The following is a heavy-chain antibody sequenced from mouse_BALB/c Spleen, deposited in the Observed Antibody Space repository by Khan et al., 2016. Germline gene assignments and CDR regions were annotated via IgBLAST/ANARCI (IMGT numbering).Heavy chain of an antibody. V-gene: IGHV14-3*02. CDR2: IDPANGNT. CDR1: GFNIKDTY. D-gene: IGHD1-1*01. Sequence: VQLQQPGAELVKPGASVKLSCTASGFNIKDTYMHWVKQRPEQGLEWIGRIDPANGNTKYDPKFQGKATITADTSSNTAYLQLSSLTSEDTAVYYFARGYYGSSHFYYWGQGNTLPVSS. CDR3: ARGYYGSSHFYY. J-gene: IGHJ2*01.